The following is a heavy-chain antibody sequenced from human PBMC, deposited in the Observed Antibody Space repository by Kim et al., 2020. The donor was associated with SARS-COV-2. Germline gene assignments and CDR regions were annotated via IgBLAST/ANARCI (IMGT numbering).Heavy chain of an antibody. J-gene: IGHJ6*02. V-gene: IGHV4-59*09. CDR3: ARGGTAMVLYYYYGMDV. Sequence: LKSRVTISVDTSKNQFSLKRSSVTAADTAVYYCARGGTAMVLYYYYGMDVWGQGTTVTVSS. D-gene: IGHD5-18*01.